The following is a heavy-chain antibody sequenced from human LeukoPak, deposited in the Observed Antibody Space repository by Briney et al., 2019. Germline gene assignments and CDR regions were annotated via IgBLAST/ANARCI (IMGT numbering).Heavy chain of an antibody. CDR3: AREKFNYYDSSGYSSYPPFDP. CDR1: GFTFSSYA. CDR2: ISYDGSNK. J-gene: IGHJ5*02. D-gene: IGHD3-22*01. V-gene: IGHV3-30-3*01. Sequence: QPGRSLRLSCAASGFTFSSYAMHWVRQAPGKGLEWVAVISYDGSNKYYADSVKGRFTISRDNSKNTLYLQMNSLRAEDTAVYYCAREKFNYYDSSGYSSYPPFDPWGQGTLVTVSS.